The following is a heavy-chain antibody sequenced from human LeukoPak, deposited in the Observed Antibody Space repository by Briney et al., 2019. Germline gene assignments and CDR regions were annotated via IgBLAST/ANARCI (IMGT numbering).Heavy chain of an antibody. Sequence: GGSLRLSXAASGFTFSDYYMSSIRQAPGKGLEWVSYISSSGSTIYYADSVKGRFTISRDNAKNSLYLQMNSLRAEDTAVYYCARAGRTAIYYYWGQGTLVTVSS. CDR2: ISSSGSTI. D-gene: IGHD5-18*01. CDR1: GFTFSDYY. CDR3: ARAGRTAIYYY. J-gene: IGHJ4*02. V-gene: IGHV3-11*04.